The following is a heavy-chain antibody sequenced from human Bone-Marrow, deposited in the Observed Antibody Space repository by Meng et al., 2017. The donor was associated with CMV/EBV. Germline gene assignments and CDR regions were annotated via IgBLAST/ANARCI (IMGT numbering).Heavy chain of an antibody. Sequence: QVRRAQSGAGVKKPGASVKVSCKASGYTFTGYDMHWVRQAPGQGLEWMGWINPNSGGTNYAQKFQGRVTMTRDTSISTAYMELSRLRSDDTAVYYCARGRIQLWFDYFDYWGQGTLVTVSS. V-gene: IGHV1-2*02. D-gene: IGHD5-18*01. CDR2: INPNSGGT. CDR1: GYTFTGYD. CDR3: ARGRIQLWFDYFDY. J-gene: IGHJ4*02.